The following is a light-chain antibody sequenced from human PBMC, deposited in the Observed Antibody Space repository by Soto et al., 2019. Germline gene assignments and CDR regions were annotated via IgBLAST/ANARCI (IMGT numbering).Light chain of an antibody. CDR2: DVS. J-gene: IGLJ2*01. V-gene: IGLV2-14*01. Sequence: QSALTQPASVSGSPGQSITISCTGSSSDVGGYNYVSWYQQHPGKAPKLMIYDVSARPSGVSDRFSGSKSGNTASLTISGLQAEDESDYYCCSYTNASTPVVFGGGTQLTVL. CDR1: SSDVGGYNY. CDR3: CSYTNASTPVV.